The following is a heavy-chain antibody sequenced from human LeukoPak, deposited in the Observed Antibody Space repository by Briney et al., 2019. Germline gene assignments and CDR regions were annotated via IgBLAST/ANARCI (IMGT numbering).Heavy chain of an antibody. J-gene: IGHJ5*02. V-gene: IGHV4-61*02. CDR1: DDSITSPNYF. Sequence: QVQLQESGPGRVKPSQTLSLTCNVSDDSITSPNYFWSWVRQPAGRGLEWIGHIFTTGNPNYNPSFKSRVSMSIATSKKYFSLKVTSVTAADTAMYYCARVQSRLSWFDPWGQGTLVTVSS. CDR2: IFTTGNP. CDR3: ARVQSRLSWFDP. D-gene: IGHD3-16*01.